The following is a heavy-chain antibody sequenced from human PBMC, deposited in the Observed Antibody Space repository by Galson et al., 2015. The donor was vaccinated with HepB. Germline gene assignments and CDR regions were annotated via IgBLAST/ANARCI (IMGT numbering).Heavy chain of an antibody. CDR1: GFTVSSNY. CDR2: IYSGGST. V-gene: IGHV3-66*01. J-gene: IGHJ6*02. CDR3: ARSNVRYQLLSGGKVGMDV. D-gene: IGHD2-2*01. Sequence: SLRLSCAASGFTVSSNYMSWVRQAPGKGLEWVSVIYSGGSTYYADSVKGRFTISRDNSKNTLYLQMNSLRAEDTAVYYCARSNVRYQLLSGGKVGMDVWGQGTTVTVSS.